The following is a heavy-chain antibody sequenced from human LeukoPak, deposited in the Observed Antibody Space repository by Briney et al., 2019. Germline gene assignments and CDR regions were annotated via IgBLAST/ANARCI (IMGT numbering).Heavy chain of an antibody. CDR3: ARDRYSYGLDAFDI. V-gene: IGHV3-7*01. CDR1: GFTFSNAW. J-gene: IGHJ3*02. CDR2: IKQDGSEK. D-gene: IGHD5-18*01. Sequence: PGGSLRLSCAASGFTFSNAWMSWVRQAPGKGLEWVANIKQDGSEKYYVDSVKGRFTISRDNAKNSLYLQMNSLRAEDTAVYYCARDRYSYGLDAFDIWGQGTMVTVSS.